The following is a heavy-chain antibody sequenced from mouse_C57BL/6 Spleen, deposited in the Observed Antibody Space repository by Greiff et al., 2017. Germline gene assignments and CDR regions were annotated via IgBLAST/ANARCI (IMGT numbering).Heavy chain of an antibody. V-gene: IGHV1-78*01. Sequence: QVQLQQSDAELVKPGASVKTSCKVFGYTFTDHTIHWMKQRPEQGLEWIGYIYPRDGSTKYNEKFKGKATLTADKSSSTAYMQLNSLTSEDSAVYFCARGAGVVAHFDYWGQGTTLTVSS. D-gene: IGHD1-1*01. CDR3: ARGAGVVAHFDY. CDR1: GYTFTDHT. J-gene: IGHJ2*01. CDR2: IYPRDGST.